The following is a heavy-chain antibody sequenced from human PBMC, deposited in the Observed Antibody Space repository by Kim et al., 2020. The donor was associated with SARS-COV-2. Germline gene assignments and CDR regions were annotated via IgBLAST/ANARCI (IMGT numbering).Heavy chain of an antibody. CDR2: IRSKAYGGTT. J-gene: IGHJ4*02. V-gene: IGHV3-49*03. CDR3: TRLQTDAYNLADFADY. CDR1: EFTIGDNT. Sequence: GGSLRLSCTVSEFTIGDNTMSWFRRAPGKGLEWVGFIRSKAYGGTTEYAASVRGRFTISRDDSKSIAYLQMNSLQTEDTAVYYCTRLQTDAYNLADFADYWGQGTLVTVSS. D-gene: IGHD3-3*01.